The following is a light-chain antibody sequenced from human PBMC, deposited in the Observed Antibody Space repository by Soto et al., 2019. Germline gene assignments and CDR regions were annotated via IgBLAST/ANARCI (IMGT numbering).Light chain of an antibody. CDR3: SSYAVNNKVV. CDR1: SSDVGGYNY. CDR2: DVY. V-gene: IGLV2-8*01. Sequence: QSVLSQPPSASGSPGQSVTISCTGTSSDVGGYNYVSWYQQHPGKAPKLMIYDVYKRPSGVPDRFSGSKSGNTASLTVSGLQAEDEADYYCSSYAVNNKVVFGGGTKLTVL. J-gene: IGLJ2*01.